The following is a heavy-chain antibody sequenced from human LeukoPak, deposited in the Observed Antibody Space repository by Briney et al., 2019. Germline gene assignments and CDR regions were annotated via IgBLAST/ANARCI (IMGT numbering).Heavy chain of an antibody. J-gene: IGHJ4*02. Sequence: SETLSLTCTVSGGSISSSTFYWGWIRQPPGKGLEWIGIISYSGSTYYNPSLKSRVTISVDTSKNQFSLKLSSVTAADTAVYYCARDTTGTKPLLGNWGQGTLVTVSS. CDR2: ISYSGST. D-gene: IGHD1-1*01. V-gene: IGHV4-39*07. CDR1: GGSISSSTFY. CDR3: ARDTTGTKPLLGN.